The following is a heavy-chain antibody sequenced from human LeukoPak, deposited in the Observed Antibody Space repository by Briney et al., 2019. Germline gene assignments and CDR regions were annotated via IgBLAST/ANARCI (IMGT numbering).Heavy chain of an antibody. CDR2: IYPGDSDT. V-gene: IGHV5-51*01. CDR1: GYSFTNYW. D-gene: IGHD2-2*01. J-gene: IGHJ3*02. Sequence: GGSLKTSFKGSGYSFTNYWSGWVRQMPGKGLEWMGIIYPGDSDTRSNPSFQGQVTISADKSLSTAYLQWRSLKASDTALYYCARQLVVPAARVAFDIWGHGTMFTPSP. CDR3: ARQLVVPAARVAFDI.